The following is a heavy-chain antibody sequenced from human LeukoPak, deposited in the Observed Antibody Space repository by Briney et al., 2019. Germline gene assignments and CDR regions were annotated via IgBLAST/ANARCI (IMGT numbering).Heavy chain of an antibody. V-gene: IGHV3-23*01. CDR3: VKVGYSGYDEEVLFDY. D-gene: IGHD5-12*01. Sequence: PGGSLRLSCAASGFTFSSYGMSWVRQAPGKGLEWVSAISGSGGSTYYADSVKGRFTISRDNSKNTLYLQMNSLRAEDTAVYYCVKVGYSGYDEEVLFDYWGQGTLVTVSS. J-gene: IGHJ4*02. CDR1: GFTFSSYG. CDR2: ISGSGGST.